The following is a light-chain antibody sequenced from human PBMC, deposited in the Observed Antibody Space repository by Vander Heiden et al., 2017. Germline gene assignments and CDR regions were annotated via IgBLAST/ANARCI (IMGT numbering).Light chain of an antibody. CDR2: MSS. J-gene: IGLJ2*01. CDR3: ASWDESLSGVV. CDR1: SSNIATNY. Sequence: QSVLTQPPSASGTSGQRVSSSCSGSSSNIATNYVYWYQQLPGPAPKLLIYMSSQRPSGVPDRFSGSKSGTSASLAISGLRSEDEADYYCASWDESLSGVVFGGGTKLTVL. V-gene: IGLV1-47*01.